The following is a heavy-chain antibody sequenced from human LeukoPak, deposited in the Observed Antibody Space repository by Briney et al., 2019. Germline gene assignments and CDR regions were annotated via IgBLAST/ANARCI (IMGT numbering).Heavy chain of an antibody. V-gene: IGHV3-23*01. CDR3: AKDRGRAAGLDY. J-gene: IGHJ4*02. CDR1: GFTFSTYA. CDR2: ISDSGGTT. D-gene: IGHD6-13*01. Sequence: GGSLRLSCAASGFTFSTYAMSWVSQPPGKGLEWVSIISDSGGTTYYADSVKGRFTISRDNSKNTLYLQMNSLRVEDTAVYYCAKDRGRAAGLDYWGQGTLVTVSS.